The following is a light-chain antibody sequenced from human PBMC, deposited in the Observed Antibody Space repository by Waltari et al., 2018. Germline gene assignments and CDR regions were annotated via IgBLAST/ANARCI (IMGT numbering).Light chain of an antibody. Sequence: EIVLTQSPGTLSLSPGERATLSCKASQSVGRSLAWYQQKPGQAPRLLIYDASSRAAGTPGRFSGSGSGTDFSLAISSLEPEDVAVYFCQHYVSLPVTFGQGTKVEI. CDR2: DAS. J-gene: IGKJ1*01. CDR1: QSVGRS. V-gene: IGKV3-20*01. CDR3: QHYVSLPVT.